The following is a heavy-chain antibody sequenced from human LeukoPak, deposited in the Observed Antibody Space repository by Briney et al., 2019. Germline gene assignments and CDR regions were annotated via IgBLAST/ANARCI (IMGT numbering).Heavy chain of an antibody. CDR2: IIPIFGTA. CDR3: ASHISPGRSGPRSEYEAAPRVLDAFDI. Sequence: SVKVSCKASGGTFSSYAISWVRQAPGQGLEWMGGIIPIFGTANYAQKFQGRVTITADESTSTAYMELSSLRSEDTAVYYCASHISPGRSGPRSEYEAAPRVLDAFDIWGQGTMVTVSS. CDR1: GGTFSSYA. D-gene: IGHD3-3*01. J-gene: IGHJ3*02. V-gene: IGHV1-69*13.